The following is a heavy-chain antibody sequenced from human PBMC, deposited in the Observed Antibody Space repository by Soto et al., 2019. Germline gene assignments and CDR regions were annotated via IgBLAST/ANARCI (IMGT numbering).Heavy chain of an antibody. CDR1: GFTFDDYA. CDR3: AKDLTGYSDLGGAFDI. J-gene: IGHJ3*02. CDR2: ISWNSGSI. V-gene: IGHV3-9*01. Sequence: GGSLRLSCAASGFTFDDYAMHWVRQAPGKGLEWVSGISWNSGSIGYADSVKGRFTISRDNAKNSLYLQMNSLRAEDTALYYCAKDLTGYSDLGGAFDIWGQGTMVTVSS. D-gene: IGHD5-12*01.